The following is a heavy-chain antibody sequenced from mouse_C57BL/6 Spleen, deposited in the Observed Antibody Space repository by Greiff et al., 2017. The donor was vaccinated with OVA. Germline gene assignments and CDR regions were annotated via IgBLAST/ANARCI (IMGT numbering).Heavy chain of an antibody. Sequence: DVKLVESGPGLVKPSQSLSLTCSVTGYSITSGYYWNWIRQFPGNKLEWMGYISYDGSNNYNPSLNNRISLTRDTSKNQFFLKLNSVTTEDTATYYCASIYYYAYWGQATLVTVSA. D-gene: IGHD2-1*01. J-gene: IGHJ3*01. CDR3: ASIYYYAY. V-gene: IGHV3-6*01. CDR1: GYSITSGYY. CDR2: ISYDGSN.